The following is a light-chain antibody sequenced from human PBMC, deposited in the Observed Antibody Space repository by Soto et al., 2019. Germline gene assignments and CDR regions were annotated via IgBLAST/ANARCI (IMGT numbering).Light chain of an antibody. J-gene: IGKJ2*01. CDR3: QQSYSPPYT. V-gene: IGKV1-39*01. CDR1: QSITNS. CDR2: SAS. Sequence: DIPMTQSPPSLSASLGDRVTITCRASQSITNSLNWYQQKSGKAPKLLMYSASSLQSGVPSRFSGSGSGTDFTLTISSLQPEDFATYYCQQSYSPPYTFGQGTKLQIK.